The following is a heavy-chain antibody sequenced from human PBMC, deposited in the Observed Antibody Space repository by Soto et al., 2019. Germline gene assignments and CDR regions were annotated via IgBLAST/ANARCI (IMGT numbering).Heavy chain of an antibody. D-gene: IGHD3-10*01. Sequence: GASVKVSCKASGYTFTSNGISWVRQAPGQGLEWMGWISAYNGNTNYAQKFQGRVTMTEDTSTDTAYMELSSLRSEDTAVYYCARTLLVGFGELFPFDYWGQGTLVTVSS. CDR3: ARTLLVGFGELFPFDY. J-gene: IGHJ4*02. CDR1: GYTFTSNG. CDR2: ISAYNGNT. V-gene: IGHV1-18*01.